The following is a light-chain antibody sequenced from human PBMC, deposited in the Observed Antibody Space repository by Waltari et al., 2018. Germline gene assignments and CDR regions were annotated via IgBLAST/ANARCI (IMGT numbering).Light chain of an antibody. CDR2: DAS. Sequence: DIQLTQSPSSLSASVGDRITITCQARKDITNYLNWYQQKPRKAPKLLTYDASNLETGVPTRFSGSGSGTDFSLTISGLDPEDYAVYYCQQGVTFGGGTRVEIK. J-gene: IGKJ4*01. V-gene: IGKV1-33*01. CDR3: QQGVT. CDR1: KDITNY.